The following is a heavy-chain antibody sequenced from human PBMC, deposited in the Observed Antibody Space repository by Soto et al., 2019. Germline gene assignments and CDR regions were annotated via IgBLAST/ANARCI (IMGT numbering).Heavy chain of an antibody. J-gene: IGHJ4*02. CDR3: ARVDSSGYYPYYFDY. Sequence: SLSLTCTVPGGSISSGGYYWSWIRQHPGKGLEWIGYIYYSGSTYYNPSLKSRVTISVDTSKNQFSLKLSSVTAADTAVYYCARVDSSGYYPYYFDYWGQGTLVTVSS. V-gene: IGHV4-31*03. CDR1: GGSISSGGYY. D-gene: IGHD3-22*01. CDR2: IYYSGST.